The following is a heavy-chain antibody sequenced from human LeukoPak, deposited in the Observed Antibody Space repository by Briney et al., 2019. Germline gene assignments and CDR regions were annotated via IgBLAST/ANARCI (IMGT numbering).Heavy chain of an antibody. CDR3: SRSPEWHWLSHFDF. D-gene: IGHD6-19*01. V-gene: IGHV3-30*03. CDR2: LSFDRTTT. J-gene: IGHJ4*02. CDR1: GFTLRSSG. Sequence: GGSLRLSCAASGFTLRSSGMHWVRQLPGQALEWVATLSFDRTTTYYADSVKGRFTISRDTSNNTLWLQMNSLRPEDTARYHCSRSPEWHWLSHFDFWGLGTLVTVSS.